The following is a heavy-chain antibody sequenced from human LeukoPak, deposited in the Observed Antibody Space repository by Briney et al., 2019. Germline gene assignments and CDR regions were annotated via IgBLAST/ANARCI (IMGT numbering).Heavy chain of an antibody. CDR1: GYTFTGYY. J-gene: IGHJ5*02. D-gene: IGHD3-3*01. CDR2: INPNSGGT. CDR3: AGNYDFWSGYDPNWFDP. Sequence: ASVKVSCKASGYTFTGYYMHWVRQAPGQGLEWMGWINPNSGGTNYAQKFQGRVTMTRDTSISTAYMELSRLRSDDTAVYYCAGNYDFWSGYDPNWFDPWGQGTLVTVSS. V-gene: IGHV1-2*02.